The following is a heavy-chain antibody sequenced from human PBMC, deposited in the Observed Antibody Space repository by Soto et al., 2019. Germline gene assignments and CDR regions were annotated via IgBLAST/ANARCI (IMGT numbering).Heavy chain of an antibody. V-gene: IGHV3-48*01. Sequence: EVQLVESGGGLVQPGGSLRLSCATSGFSLSDCAMNWVRQAPGNGLEWVSYISSSSSVIDYADSVKGRFTVFRDNARNSLSLQMNSLRAEDTAVYYCARDLSWGSNWYYYMDVWGKGTTVTVSS. CDR1: GFSLSDCA. CDR2: ISSSSSVI. CDR3: ARDLSWGSNWYYYMDV. J-gene: IGHJ6*03. D-gene: IGHD7-27*01.